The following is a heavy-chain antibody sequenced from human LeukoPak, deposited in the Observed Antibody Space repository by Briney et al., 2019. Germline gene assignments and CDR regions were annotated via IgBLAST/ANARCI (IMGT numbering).Heavy chain of an antibody. Sequence: GGSLRLSCAASGFSFSTYAMGWVRQAPGKGLEWVSALGTTGDATYYADSVKGRFTISRENSRNTPYLQMNRLSADDTEIYFCAKTGWLTATSRGLSFDYWGQGTLVTVSS. CDR3: AKTGWLTATSRGLSFDY. J-gene: IGHJ4*02. V-gene: IGHV3-23*01. CDR2: LGTTGDAT. CDR1: GFSFSTYA. D-gene: IGHD1-20*01.